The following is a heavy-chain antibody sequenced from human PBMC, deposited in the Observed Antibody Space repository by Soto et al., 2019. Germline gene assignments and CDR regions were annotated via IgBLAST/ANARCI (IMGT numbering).Heavy chain of an antibody. D-gene: IGHD3-3*01. J-gene: IGHJ4*02. CDR3: ARGGWRHIDY. CDR2: FYYSGRT. CDR1: GGSISTYY. V-gene: IGHV4-59*08. Sequence: QVQLQESGPGLAKPSETLSLTCTVSGGSISTYYWSWIRQPPGKGLEWIGYFYYSGRTNYNPSLKSRVTLSVDTSKNRCSLKLSSVTAADTAVYYCARGGWRHIDYWGQGTLVTVSS.